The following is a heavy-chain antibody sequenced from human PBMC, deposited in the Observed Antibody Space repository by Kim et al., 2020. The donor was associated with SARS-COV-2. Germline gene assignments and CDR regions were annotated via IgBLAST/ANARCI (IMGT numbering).Heavy chain of an antibody. CDR2: ST. D-gene: IGHD4-17*01. Sequence: STSSAQKFQGRVTMTRDTSTSTVYMELSSLRSEDTAVYYCAREVTRCLRPWGQGTLVTVSS. CDR3: AREVTRCLRP. V-gene: IGHV1-46*01. J-gene: IGHJ5*02.